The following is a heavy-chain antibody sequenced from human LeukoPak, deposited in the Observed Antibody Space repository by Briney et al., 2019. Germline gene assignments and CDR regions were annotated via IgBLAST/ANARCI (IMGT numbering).Heavy chain of an antibody. CDR2: INHSGST. J-gene: IGHJ6*03. D-gene: IGHD3-3*01. CDR1: GGSFSGYY. CDR3: ARLPPLFGHYYYYYMDV. Sequence: SETLSLTCAVYGGSFSGYYWSWIRQPPGKGLEWIGEINHSGSTNYNPSLKSRVTISVDTSKNQFSLKLSSVTAADTAVYYCARLPPLFGHYYYYYMDVWGKGTTVTVSS. V-gene: IGHV4-34*01.